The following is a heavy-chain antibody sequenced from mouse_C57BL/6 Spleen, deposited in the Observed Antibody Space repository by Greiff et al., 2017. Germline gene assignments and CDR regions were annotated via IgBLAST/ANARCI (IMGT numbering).Heavy chain of an antibody. CDR2: IDPSDSYT. CDR1: GYTFTSYW. D-gene: IGHD2-5*01. J-gene: IGHJ4*01. V-gene: IGHV1-59*01. Sequence: QVQLQQPGAELVRPGTSVKLSCKASGYTFTSYWMHWVKQRPGQGLEWIGVIDPSDSYTNYNHKFKGKATLTVDTSSSTAYMQLSSLTSEDSAVYYCASDYSNLYAMDYWGQGTSVTVSS. CDR3: ASDYSNLYAMDY.